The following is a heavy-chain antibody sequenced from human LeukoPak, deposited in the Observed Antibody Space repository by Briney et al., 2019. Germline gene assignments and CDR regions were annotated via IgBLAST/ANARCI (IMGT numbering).Heavy chain of an antibody. J-gene: IGHJ2*01. Sequence: PSETLSLTCTVSGGSISSSSYYWGWIRQPPGKGLEWIGNIYYSGSTYYNPSVKSRVTISVDASKNQFSLKLSSVTAADTAVYYCARHLIAVTGYFDLRGRGTLVTVSS. D-gene: IGHD6-19*01. V-gene: IGHV4-39*01. CDR1: GGSISSSSYY. CDR3: ARHLIAVTGYFDL. CDR2: IYYSGST.